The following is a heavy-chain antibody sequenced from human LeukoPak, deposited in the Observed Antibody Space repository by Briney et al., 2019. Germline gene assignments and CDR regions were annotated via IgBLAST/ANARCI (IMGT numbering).Heavy chain of an antibody. Sequence: SETLSLTCTVSGGSVTNDFFWGWVRQPPGKELEWIGSFCLGRDTYYRPSLKSRVTISVDTSKNQFSLNLNSVTAADTAVYYCARWASISRQPGGFFDHWGQGTLVTVSS. CDR3: ARWASISRQPGGFFDH. D-gene: IGHD3-16*01. CDR2: FCLGRDT. J-gene: IGHJ4*02. CDR1: GGSVTNDFF. V-gene: IGHV4-38-2*02.